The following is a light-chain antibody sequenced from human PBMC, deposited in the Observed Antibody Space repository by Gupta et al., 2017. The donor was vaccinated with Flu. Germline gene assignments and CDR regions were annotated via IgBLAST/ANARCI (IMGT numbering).Light chain of an antibody. J-gene: IGKJ1*01. Sequence: EIVLTQSPGTLSLSPGERATLSCRASQSVSSTYLAWYQQRPDQAPRLLIYGASNRATGIPDRFSGSGSGTDFTLSISRLEPEDFAGYYCQQYGSSPWTFGQGTKVEIK. CDR3: QQYGSSPWT. CDR1: QSVSSTY. V-gene: IGKV3-20*01. CDR2: GAS.